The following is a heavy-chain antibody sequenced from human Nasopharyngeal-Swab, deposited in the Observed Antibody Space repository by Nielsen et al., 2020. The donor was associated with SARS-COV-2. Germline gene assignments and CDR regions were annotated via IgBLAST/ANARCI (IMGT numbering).Heavy chain of an antibody. CDR1: GFTSSSYA. J-gene: IGHJ4*02. CDR3: AKEHSYGVDY. Sequence: SLNTSCAASGFTSSSYAMHWVRQAPGKGMEWVAVISYDGSNKYYADSVKGRFTISRDNSKNTLYLQMNSLRAEDTAVYYCAKEHSYGVDYWGQGTLVTVSS. D-gene: IGHD5-18*01. V-gene: IGHV3-30*04. CDR2: ISYDGSNK.